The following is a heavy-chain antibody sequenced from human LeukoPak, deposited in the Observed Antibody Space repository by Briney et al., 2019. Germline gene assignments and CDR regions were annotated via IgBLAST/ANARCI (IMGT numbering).Heavy chain of an antibody. V-gene: IGHV4-4*09. D-gene: IGHD2-8*01. CDR3: VREGRYCTNGVCYGGFWFDP. CDR2: IYTSGST. J-gene: IGHJ5*02. Sequence: SETLSLTCTVSGGSISSYYWSWIRQPPGKGLEWIGYIYTSGSTNYNPSLKSRVTISVDTSKNQFSLKLSSVTAADTAVYYCVREGRYCTNGVCYGGFWFDPWGQGTLVTVSS. CDR1: GGSISSYY.